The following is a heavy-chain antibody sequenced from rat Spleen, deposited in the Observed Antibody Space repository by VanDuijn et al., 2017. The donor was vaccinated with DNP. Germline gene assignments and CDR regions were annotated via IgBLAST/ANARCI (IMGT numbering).Heavy chain of an antibody. D-gene: IGHD1-2*01. Sequence: EVQLVESDGGLVQPGRSLKVSCAASGFTFSDYYMAWVRQAPTKGLEWVASITHDGGGPFCSDSAKGRFTISRDDAKSTLYLQMNSLRSEDTATYYCARHEYYSSYGMDAWGQGASVTVSS. CDR3: ARHEYYSSYGMDA. V-gene: IGHV5-22*01. J-gene: IGHJ4*01. CDR2: ITHDGGGP. CDR1: GFTFSDYY.